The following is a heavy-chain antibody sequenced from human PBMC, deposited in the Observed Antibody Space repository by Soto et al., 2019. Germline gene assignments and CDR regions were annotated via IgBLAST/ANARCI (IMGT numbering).Heavy chain of an antibody. CDR2: ISGSGGST. D-gene: IGHD3-22*01. V-gene: IGHV3-23*01. CDR1: GFTFSSYA. J-gene: IGHJ4*02. Sequence: PGGSLRLSCAASGFTFSSYAMSWVRQAPGKGLEWVSAISGSGGSTYYADSVKGRFTISRDNSKNTLYLQMNSLRAEDTAVYYCAEEILYYYDSSGYDYWGQGTLVTVSS. CDR3: AEEILYYYDSSGYDY.